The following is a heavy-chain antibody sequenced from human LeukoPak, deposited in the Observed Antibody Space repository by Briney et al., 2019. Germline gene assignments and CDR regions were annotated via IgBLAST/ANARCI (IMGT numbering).Heavy chain of an antibody. Sequence: PGASVKVSRKASGYTFTSYGISWVRQAPGQGLEWMGWISAYNGNTNYAQKLQGRVTMTTDTSTSTAYMELRSLRSDDTAVYYCARVGYSGYTPVWYFDYWGQGTLVTVSS. D-gene: IGHD5-12*01. V-gene: IGHV1-18*01. CDR1: GYTFTSYG. CDR2: ISAYNGNT. J-gene: IGHJ4*02. CDR3: ARVGYSGYTPVWYFDY.